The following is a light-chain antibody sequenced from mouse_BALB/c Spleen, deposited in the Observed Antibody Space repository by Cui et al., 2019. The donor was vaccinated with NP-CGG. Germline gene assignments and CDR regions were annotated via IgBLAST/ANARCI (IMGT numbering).Light chain of an antibody. CDR1: TGAVTTSNY. CDR3: ALWYSNHWM. Sequence: AVVAQESAPTTSPGETVTLTCRSSTGAVTTSNYANWVQEKPDHLFSGLIGGTNNRVPGVPARFSGSLIGDKAALTITGAQTEDEAIYFCALWYSNHWMFGGGTKLTVL. J-gene: IGLJ1*01. V-gene: IGLV1*01. CDR2: GTN.